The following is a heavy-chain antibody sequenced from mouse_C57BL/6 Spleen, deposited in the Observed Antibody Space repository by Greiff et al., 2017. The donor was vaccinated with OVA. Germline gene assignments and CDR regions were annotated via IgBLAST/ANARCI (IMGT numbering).Heavy chain of an antibody. CDR1: GYTFTSYW. V-gene: IGHV1-52*01. CDR3: ARGLGREFEV. CDR2: IDPSDSET. J-gene: IGHJ1*03. D-gene: IGHD4-1*01. Sequence: QVQLQQPGAELVRPGSSVKLSCKASGYTFTSYWMHWVKQRPIQGLEWIGNIDPSDSETHYNQKFKDKATLTVDKSSSTAYMQLSSLTSEDAADEYGARGLGREFEVWGKGTTVTVAS.